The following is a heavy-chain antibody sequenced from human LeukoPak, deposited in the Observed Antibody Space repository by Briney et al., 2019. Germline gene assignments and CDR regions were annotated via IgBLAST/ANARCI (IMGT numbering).Heavy chain of an antibody. CDR2: IIPIFGTA. CDR1: GGTFSSYA. CDR3: ARAAPYGGNEGVDY. J-gene: IGHJ4*02. D-gene: IGHD4-23*01. Sequence: ASVKVSCKASGGTFSSYAISWVRQAPGQGLEWMGGIIPIFGTANYAQKFQGRVTITADESTSTAYMELSSLRSEDTAVYYCARAAPYGGNEGVDYWGQGTLVTVSS. V-gene: IGHV1-69*13.